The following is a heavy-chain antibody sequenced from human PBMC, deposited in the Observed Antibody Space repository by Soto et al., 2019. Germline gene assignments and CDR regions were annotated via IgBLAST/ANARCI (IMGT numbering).Heavy chain of an antibody. J-gene: IGHJ4*02. D-gene: IGHD1-26*01. V-gene: IGHV3-23*01. CDR1: GFTFSSYA. Sequence: GGSLRLSCAASGFTFSSYAMSWVRQAPGKGLEWVSALSISGTSSYYADSVKGRFTISRDNSKNTVYLQMNSLRVEDTAIYSCAKGLKWELPIESWGQGTQVTVSS. CDR2: LSISGTSS. CDR3: AKGLKWELPIES.